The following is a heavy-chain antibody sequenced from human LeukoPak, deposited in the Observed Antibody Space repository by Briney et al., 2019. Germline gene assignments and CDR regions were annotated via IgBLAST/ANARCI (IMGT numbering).Heavy chain of an antibody. CDR1: GFTFSSYS. Sequence: GGSLRLSCAASGFTFSSYSMNWVRQAPGKGLEWVGRRRNRVNSYTTEYAASVQGRFTISRDGSDISLYLQMNSLKTEDTAIYYCVRDQDEDRGSTTFDRWGQGTLVTVSS. CDR3: VRDQDEDRGSTTFDR. V-gene: IGHV3-72*01. CDR2: RRNRVNSYTT. D-gene: IGHD1-26*01. J-gene: IGHJ4*02.